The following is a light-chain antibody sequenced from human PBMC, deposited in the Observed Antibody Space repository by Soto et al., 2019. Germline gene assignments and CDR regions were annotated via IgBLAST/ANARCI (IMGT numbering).Light chain of an antibody. Sequence: DVQMTQSPSTLSASIGDRVTITCRASQNIINWLAWYQQKRGKAPKLLIYKASSLESGVPSRFSGSGSGTEFTLTISSLQPDDFATYYCQQYNYNPWTSGQGTKVDIK. CDR2: KAS. CDR3: QQYNYNPWT. J-gene: IGKJ1*01. V-gene: IGKV1-5*03. CDR1: QNIINW.